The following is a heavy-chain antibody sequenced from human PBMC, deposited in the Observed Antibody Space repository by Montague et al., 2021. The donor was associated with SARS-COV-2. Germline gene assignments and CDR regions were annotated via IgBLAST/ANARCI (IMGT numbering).Heavy chain of an antibody. V-gene: IGHV4-34*01. CDR2: INHSEST. Sequence: SETLSLTCAVYGGSFSGYYWSWIRQPPGKGLEWIGEINHSESTNYNPSLKSRVTISVDTSKNQFSLNLSSVTAADTAVYYCARARAAYILTGDYFDYRGQGTLGTVSS. CDR1: GGSFSGYY. J-gene: IGHJ4*02. D-gene: IGHD3-9*01. CDR3: ARARAAYILTGDYFDY.